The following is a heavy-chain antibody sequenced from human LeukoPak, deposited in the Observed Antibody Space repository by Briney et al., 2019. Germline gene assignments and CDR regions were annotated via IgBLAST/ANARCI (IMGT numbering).Heavy chain of an antibody. CDR1: GYTFTSYY. Sequence: GASVTVTFKASGYTFTSYYMHWVRQAPAQGLEWMGWINPNSGGTNYAQKFQGRVTMTRDTAISTAYMELSRLRSDDTAVYYCARVGDTVVTSNDAFDVWGQGTMVTVSS. CDR3: ARVGDTVVTSNDAFDV. CDR2: INPNSGGT. J-gene: IGHJ3*01. V-gene: IGHV1-2*02. D-gene: IGHD4-23*01.